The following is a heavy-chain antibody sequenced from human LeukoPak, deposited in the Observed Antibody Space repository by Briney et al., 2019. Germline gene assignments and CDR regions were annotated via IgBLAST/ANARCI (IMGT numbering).Heavy chain of an antibody. CDR1: GFTFSSYA. J-gene: IGHJ5*02. CDR2: ISGSGGST. V-gene: IGHV3-23*01. CDR3: AKGSNSWGSSWFDP. Sequence: GGSLRLSCAASGFTFSSYAMSWVGQATGKGLEWVSGISGSGGSTYYADSVKGRFTISRDNSKNTLYLQMNSLRAEDTAVYYCAKGSNSWGSSWFDPWGQGTLVTVSS. D-gene: IGHD6-6*01.